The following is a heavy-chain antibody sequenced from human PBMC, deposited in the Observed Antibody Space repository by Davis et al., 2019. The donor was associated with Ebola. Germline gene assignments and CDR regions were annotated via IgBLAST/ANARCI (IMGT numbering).Heavy chain of an antibody. CDR1: GFTFSSYA. CDR3: ARDRSSVYYYYGMDV. J-gene: IGHJ6*04. V-gene: IGHV3-30-3*01. CDR2: ISYDGSNK. D-gene: IGHD3-16*02. Sequence: GGSLRLSCAASGFTFSSYAMHWVRQAPGKGLEWVAVISYDGSNKYYADSVKGRFTISRDNSKNTLYLQMNSLRAEDTAVYYCARDRSSVYYYYGMDVWGKGTTVTVSS.